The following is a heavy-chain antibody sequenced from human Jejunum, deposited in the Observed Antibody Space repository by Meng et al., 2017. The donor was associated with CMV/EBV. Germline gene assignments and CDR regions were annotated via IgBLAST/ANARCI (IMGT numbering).Heavy chain of an antibody. Sequence: SGGSISPHYWTWIRQPPGKGLEWIGYIYFTGSTNYSPSLRSRATISVDTSKNQFSLKLRSVTAADTAMYFCARGLGHASNNSHDYWGQGTRVTVSS. CDR2: IYFTGST. V-gene: IGHV4-59*11. CDR3: ARGLGHASNNSHDY. D-gene: IGHD1-1*01. J-gene: IGHJ4*02. CDR1: GGSISPHY.